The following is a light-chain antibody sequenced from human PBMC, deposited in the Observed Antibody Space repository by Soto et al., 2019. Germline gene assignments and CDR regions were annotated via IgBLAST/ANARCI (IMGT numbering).Light chain of an antibody. CDR3: SSYTSSSTLPVV. Sequence: QSALTQPASVSGSPGQSITISCTGTSSDVGGYNYVSWYQQHPGKAPELMIYDVSNRPSGVSNRFSGSKSGNTASLTISGLQAEDEADYYCSSYTSSSTLPVVFGGGTKVTVL. CDR2: DVS. V-gene: IGLV2-14*01. J-gene: IGLJ2*01. CDR1: SSDVGGYNY.